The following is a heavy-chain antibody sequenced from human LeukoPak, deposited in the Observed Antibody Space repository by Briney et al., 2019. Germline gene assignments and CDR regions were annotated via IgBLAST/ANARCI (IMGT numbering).Heavy chain of an antibody. V-gene: IGHV4-39*01. CDR2: IYYSGST. CDR3: ARTPRENSYYYYMDV. D-gene: IGHD2-15*01. Sequence: PATLSLTCTVSGGSITSSSYYWGWLPPPPGHRPQWIGSIYYSGSTYYNPSLKSRVTISVDTSKNQFSLKLSSVTAADTAVYYCARTPRENSYYYYMDVWGKGTTVTVSS. CDR1: GGSITSSSYY. J-gene: IGHJ6*03.